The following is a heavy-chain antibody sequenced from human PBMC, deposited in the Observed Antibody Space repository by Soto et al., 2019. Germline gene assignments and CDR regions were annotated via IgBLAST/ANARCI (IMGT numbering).Heavy chain of an antibody. CDR3: ARDIDNRDYYYGLDV. CDR2: ISNSGNTI. V-gene: IGHV3-48*03. CDR1: GFVFNNYE. Sequence: GGSLRLSCVASGFVFNNYEMNWVRQAPGEGLEWIAYISNSGNTIYVADSMRGRFTISRDNAKNSLFLQMNSLRADDTAVYYCARDIDNRDYYYGLDVWGQGTTVTVSS. J-gene: IGHJ6*02. D-gene: IGHD1-20*01.